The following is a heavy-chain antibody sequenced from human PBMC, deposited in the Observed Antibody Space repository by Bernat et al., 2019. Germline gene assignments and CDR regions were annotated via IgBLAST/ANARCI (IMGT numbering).Heavy chain of an antibody. CDR1: GFTFSSYS. V-gene: IGHV3-21*01. Sequence: EVQLVESGGGLVKPGGSLRLSCAASGFTFSSYSMNWVRQAPGKGLEWVSSISSSSSYIYYAASVKGRFTISRDNAKNSLYLQVNSLRAEDTAVYFCARAKEMATIDASDIWGQGTMVTVSS. CDR3: ARAKEMATIDASDI. D-gene: IGHD5-24*01. CDR2: ISSSSSYI. J-gene: IGHJ3*02.